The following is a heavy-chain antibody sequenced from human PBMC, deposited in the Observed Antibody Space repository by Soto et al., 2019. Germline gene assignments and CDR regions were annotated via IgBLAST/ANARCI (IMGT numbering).Heavy chain of an antibody. CDR1: GYSFTTYW. Sequence: EVQLVQSGGEVKKPGESLRISCKGSGYSFTTYWISWVRQMPGKGLEWMGRIDPSDSYTNYSPSFQGHVTISADKSISTAYQQWSSPKASDTAMYDCRGRANYCSGWATIDYWGQGPLVTVSS. J-gene: IGHJ4*02. CDR3: RGRANYCSGWATIDY. V-gene: IGHV5-10-1*01. D-gene: IGHD6-19*01. CDR2: IDPSDSYT.